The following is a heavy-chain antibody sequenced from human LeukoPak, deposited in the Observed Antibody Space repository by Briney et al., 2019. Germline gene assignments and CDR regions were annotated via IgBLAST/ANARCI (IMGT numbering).Heavy chain of an antibody. J-gene: IGHJ4*02. Sequence: GGSLRLSCAASGFTFSSYAMSWVRQARGKGLEWVSAISGSGGSTYYADPVKGRFTISRDNSKNTLYLQMNSLRAEDTAVYYCAKSIVVVPAASLYYFDYWGQGTLVTVSS. D-gene: IGHD2-2*01. CDR2: ISGSGGST. CDR1: GFTFSSYA. CDR3: AKSIVVVPAASLYYFDY. V-gene: IGHV3-23*01.